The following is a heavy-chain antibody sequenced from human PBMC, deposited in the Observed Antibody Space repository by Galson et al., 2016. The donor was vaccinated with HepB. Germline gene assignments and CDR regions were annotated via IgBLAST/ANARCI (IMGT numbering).Heavy chain of an antibody. D-gene: IGHD2-8*02. Sequence: SETLSLTCSVSGGSISSIYGWTWVRQHPGLGLEWIGEIYHNGDTHYNPSLKSRVAISIDKSKNQFSLRLTSVTAADTAVYYCATSDGDWGQGTLVTVSS. V-gene: IGHV4-4*02. CDR2: IYHNGDT. CDR3: ATSDGD. CDR1: GGSISSIYG. J-gene: IGHJ4*02.